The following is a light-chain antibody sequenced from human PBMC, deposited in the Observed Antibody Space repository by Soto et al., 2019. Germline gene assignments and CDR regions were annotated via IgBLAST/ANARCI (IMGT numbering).Light chain of an antibody. V-gene: IGKV1-5*01. CDR2: DAS. CDR3: QQYNSYPMYT. J-gene: IGKJ2*01. CDR1: QSVSSW. Sequence: IQMTQSPSTLSASVGDRVTITCRARQSVSSWLAWYQQKPGKAPKLLIYDASSLESGVPSRFSGSGSGTEFTLTISSLQPDDFATYYCQQYNSYPMYTFGQGTKLEIK.